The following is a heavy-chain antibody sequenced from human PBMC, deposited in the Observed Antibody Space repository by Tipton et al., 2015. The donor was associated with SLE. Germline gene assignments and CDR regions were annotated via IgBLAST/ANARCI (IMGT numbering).Heavy chain of an antibody. CDR3: ALRGSGWFREDYFDY. CDR2: IYTSGST. V-gene: IGHV4-61*09. CDR1: GGSISSGSYY. D-gene: IGHD6-19*01. Sequence: TLSLTCTVSGGSISSGSYYWSWIRQPAGKGLEWIGHIYTSGSTNYNPSLKSRVTISVGTSKNQFSLKLSSVTAADTAVYYCALRGSGWFREDYFDYWGQGTLVTVSS. J-gene: IGHJ4*02.